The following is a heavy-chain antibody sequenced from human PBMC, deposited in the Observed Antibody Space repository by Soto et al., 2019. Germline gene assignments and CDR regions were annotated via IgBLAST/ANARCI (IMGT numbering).Heavy chain of an antibody. CDR3: HSSGLLGSVDY. Sequence: GGSLRLSCTASGFTFGDYAMSWFRQAPGKGLEWVGFIRSKAYGGTTEYAASVKGRFTISRDDSKSIAYLQMNSLKTEDTAVYYCHSSGLLGSVDYWGQGPLVTVSS. D-gene: IGHD6-19*01. CDR2: IRSKAYGGTT. J-gene: IGHJ4*02. V-gene: IGHV3-49*03. CDR1: GFTFGDYA.